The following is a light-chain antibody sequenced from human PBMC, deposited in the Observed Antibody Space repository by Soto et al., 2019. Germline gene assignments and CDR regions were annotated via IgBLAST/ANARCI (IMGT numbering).Light chain of an antibody. V-gene: IGLV2-8*01. CDR1: SSDIGDYNF. Sequence: QSALTQPPSASGSPGQSVTISCTETSSDIGDYNFVSWYQHHPGKAPKLIIYEASKRPSGVPDRFSASKSGNTASLTVSGLQAEDEAEYYCSSYAGNSGFLFGGGTKLTVL. CDR2: EAS. CDR3: SSYAGNSGFL. J-gene: IGLJ2*01.